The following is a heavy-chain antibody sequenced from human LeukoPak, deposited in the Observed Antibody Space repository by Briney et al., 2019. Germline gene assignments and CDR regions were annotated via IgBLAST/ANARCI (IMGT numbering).Heavy chain of an antibody. CDR2: INAGNGNT. J-gene: IGHJ5*02. Sequence: ASVKVSCKASGYTFTSYAMHWVRQAPGQRLEWMGWINAGNGNTKYSQKFQGRVTITRDTSASTAYMELSSLRSEDTAVYYCARDLSRGYALYHWGQGTLVTVSS. D-gene: IGHD2-15*01. V-gene: IGHV1-3*01. CDR3: ARDLSRGYALYH. CDR1: GYTFTSYA.